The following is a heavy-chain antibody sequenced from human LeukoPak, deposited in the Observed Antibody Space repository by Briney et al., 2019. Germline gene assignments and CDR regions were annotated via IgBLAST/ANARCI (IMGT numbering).Heavy chain of an antibody. CDR2: IDWDDDK. V-gene: IGHV2-70*11. J-gene: IGHJ4*02. CDR1: GFSLSTTGMC. D-gene: IGHD1-1*01. CDR3: ARIRSRYFLRYFDY. Sequence: SGPALVKPTQTLTLTCTISGFSLSTTGMCVSWIRQPPGKALEWLARIDWDDDKYYSTSLKTRLTISKDTSKNQVVLTMTNMDPVDTATYYCARIRSRYFLRYFDYWGQGTLVTVSS.